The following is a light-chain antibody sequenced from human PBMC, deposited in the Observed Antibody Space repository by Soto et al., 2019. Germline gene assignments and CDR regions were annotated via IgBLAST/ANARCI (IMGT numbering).Light chain of an antibody. J-gene: IGKJ5*01. V-gene: IGKV3-15*01. Sequence: ETVMTQSPATLSMSPGESATLSCRASQSVPSNFLAWYQQKPGQAPRLLIYGISTRATGTPARFSGSGSGTEFTLTISSLQSEDFAIYYCQQHGSCPLTCGQGTRLEIK. CDR1: QSVPSN. CDR3: QQHGSCPLT. CDR2: GIS.